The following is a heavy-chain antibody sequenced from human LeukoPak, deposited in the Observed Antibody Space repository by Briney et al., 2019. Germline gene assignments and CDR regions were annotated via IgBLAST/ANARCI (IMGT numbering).Heavy chain of an antibody. CDR3: ARDTYSSGYHFDY. Sequence: GGSLRLSCAASGFTFSFYSMNWVRQAPGKGLEWVSYISSSSSTIYYADSVKGRFTISRDNDKNSLYLQMNSLRDEDTAVSYCARDTYSSGYHFDYWGQGTLVTVSS. CDR2: ISSSSSTI. CDR1: GFTFSFYS. D-gene: IGHD6-19*01. J-gene: IGHJ4*02. V-gene: IGHV3-48*02.